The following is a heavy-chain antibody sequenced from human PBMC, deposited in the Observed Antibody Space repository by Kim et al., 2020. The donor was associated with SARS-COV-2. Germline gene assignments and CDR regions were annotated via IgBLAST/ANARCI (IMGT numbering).Heavy chain of an antibody. J-gene: IGHJ4*02. CDR3: ARDLEGLWELLPGSFFDY. D-gene: IGHD1-26*01. Sequence: GRFTISRDNAKNSLYLQMNSLRAEDTAVYYCARDLEGLWELLPGSFFDYWGQGTLVTVSS. V-gene: IGHV3-11*05.